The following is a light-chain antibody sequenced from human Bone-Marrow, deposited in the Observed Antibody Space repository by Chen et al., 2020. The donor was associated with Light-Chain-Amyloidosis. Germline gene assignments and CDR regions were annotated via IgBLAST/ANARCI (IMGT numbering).Light chain of an antibody. Sequence: EIVLTQSPGTLSLSPGEGANLSCRASQTISSNYLTWYQQIFGQAPRLLIYGSSSRATGIPDRFTGRGSVTDFTLTINGLEPEDFAMYYCQQYGPSPLTFGGGTKVEIK. CDR3: QQYGPSPLT. CDR1: QTISSNY. CDR2: GSS. V-gene: IGKV3-20*01. J-gene: IGKJ4*01.